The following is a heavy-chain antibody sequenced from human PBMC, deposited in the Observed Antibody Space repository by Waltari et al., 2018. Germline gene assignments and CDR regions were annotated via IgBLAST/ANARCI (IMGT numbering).Heavy chain of an antibody. J-gene: IGHJ6*02. CDR2: SNHSPNS. D-gene: IGHD2-8*02. CDR3: VRLEDCTGPGGNCYSGAPFAVDV. CDR1: GGSLRGFY. V-gene: IGHV4-34*01. Sequence: QVHLQQWGAGLLRPSETLSLICAVYGGSLRGFYWGWIRQPPGKGLEWIGESNHSPNSNYNPSLRSRGHMSIDTSQNQFSLQLTSVTAADTGVYYCVRLEDCTGPGGNCYSGAPFAVDVWGQGTTVTVPS.